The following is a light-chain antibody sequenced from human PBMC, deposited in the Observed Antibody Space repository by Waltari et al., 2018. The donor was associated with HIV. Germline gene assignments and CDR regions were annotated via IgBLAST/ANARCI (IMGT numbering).Light chain of an antibody. Sequence: QSVLTQPPSVSAAPRQRVTISCSGSSSNIGNNAVNWYQQLPGKAPNIFMYDDDGLPSGVSDRFAGSKSGTSASLAISGLQSEDEADYYCAAWDDTLNGWVFGGGTKLTVL. CDR3: AAWDDTLNGWV. CDR2: DDD. V-gene: IGLV1-36*01. J-gene: IGLJ3*02. CDR1: SSNIGNNA.